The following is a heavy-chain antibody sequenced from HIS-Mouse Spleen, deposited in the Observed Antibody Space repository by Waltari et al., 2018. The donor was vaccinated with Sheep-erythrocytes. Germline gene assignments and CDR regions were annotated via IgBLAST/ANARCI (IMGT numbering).Heavy chain of an antibody. J-gene: IGHJ4*02. CDR1: GFTFRSYI. CDR3: ARDRSNYFDY. CDR2: ISSSSSYI. D-gene: IGHD3-10*01. Sequence: EVQLVASGGGLGRTGGSLRLCCAASGFTFRSYIMNWVRPAAGKGLEWVSSISSSSSYIYYEDAVKGRFTIYRDNAKNSLYLQMNSLRAEDTAVYYCARDRSNYFDYWGQGTLVTVSS. V-gene: IGHV3-21*01.